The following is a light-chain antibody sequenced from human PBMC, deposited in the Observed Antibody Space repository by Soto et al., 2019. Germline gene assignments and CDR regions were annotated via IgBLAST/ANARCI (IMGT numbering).Light chain of an antibody. CDR1: QSVGNY. V-gene: IGKV3-11*01. CDR3: QQRTNWPPWT. J-gene: IGKJ1*01. CDR2: DAS. Sequence: EIVLTQSPATLSLSPGERATLSCRASQSVGNYLAWYQQKPGQAPRLLIYDASNRAAGIPARFSGSGSGTDFTLTISSLEPEDFAVYYCQQRTNWPPWTFGQGTKVEIK.